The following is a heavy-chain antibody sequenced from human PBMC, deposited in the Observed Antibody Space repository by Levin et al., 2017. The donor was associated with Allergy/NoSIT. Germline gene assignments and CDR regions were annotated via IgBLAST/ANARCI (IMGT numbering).Heavy chain of an antibody. CDR1: GFTFSSYA. CDR3: AKDWVGSGWYYFDY. Sequence: GESLKISCAASGFTFSSYAMSWVRQAPGKGLEWVSAISGSGGSTYYADSVKGRFTISRDNSKNTLYLQMNSLRAEDTAVYYCAKDWVGSGWYYFDYWGQGTLVTVSS. CDR2: ISGSGGST. D-gene: IGHD6-19*01. J-gene: IGHJ4*02. V-gene: IGHV3-23*01.